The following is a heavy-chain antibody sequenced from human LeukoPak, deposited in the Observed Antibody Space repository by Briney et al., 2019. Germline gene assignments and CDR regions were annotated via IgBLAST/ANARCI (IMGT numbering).Heavy chain of an antibody. Sequence: QPGGSLRLSCAASGFTFSSYAMHWVRQAPGKGLEWVAVISYDGSNKYYADSVKGRFTISRDNSKNTLYLQMNSLSAEDTAVYYCASGMPSSSGWYTPGGYFDYWGQGTLVTVSS. CDR1: GFTFSSYA. CDR2: ISYDGSNK. D-gene: IGHD6-19*01. J-gene: IGHJ4*02. V-gene: IGHV3-30-3*01. CDR3: ASGMPSSSGWYTPGGYFDY.